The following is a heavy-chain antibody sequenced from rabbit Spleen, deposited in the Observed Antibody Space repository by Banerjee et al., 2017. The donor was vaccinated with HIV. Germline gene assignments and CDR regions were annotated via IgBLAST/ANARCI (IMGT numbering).Heavy chain of an antibody. D-gene: IGHD8-1*01. CDR3: ARDTGTSFSTYGMDL. V-gene: IGHV1S40*01. Sequence: QSLEESGGDLVKPGASLTITCTASGFSLTSSDYMCWVRQAPGKGLEWIGCIYAGSSGSTYSATWAKGRFTISKTSSTTVTLQMTSLTAADTATYFCARDTGTSFSTYGMDLWGPGTLVTVS. CDR2: IYAGSSGST. CDR1: GFSLTSSDY. J-gene: IGHJ6*01.